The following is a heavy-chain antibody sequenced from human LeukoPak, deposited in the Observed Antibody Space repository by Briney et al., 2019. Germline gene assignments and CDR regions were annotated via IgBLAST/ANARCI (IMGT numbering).Heavy chain of an antibody. J-gene: IGHJ1*01. V-gene: IGHV4-34*01. CDR1: GGSFSGYY. Sequence: SETLSLTCAVYGGSFSGYYWIWIRPPPGKGLEWIGEINHSGSTNYNPSLKSRVTISVDTSKNQFSLKLSSVTAADTAVYYCASGQGLDRRDFQHWGQGTLVTVSS. CDR2: INHSGST. CDR3: ASGQGLDRRDFQH. D-gene: IGHD3/OR15-3a*01.